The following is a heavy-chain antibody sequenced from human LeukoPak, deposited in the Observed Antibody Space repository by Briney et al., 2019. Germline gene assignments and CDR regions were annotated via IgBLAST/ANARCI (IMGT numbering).Heavy chain of an antibody. D-gene: IGHD2-15*01. J-gene: IGHJ4*02. CDR2: IFHTGTT. CDR1: GGSISSYY. CDR3: SRLVVGDTPNFDY. Sequence: SGTLSLTCTVSGGSISSYYWSWIRQPPGKGLEWIGYIFHTGTTNYNPSLKSRVTISVDTSKNQFSLKLRSVTAADTAVYYCSRLVVGDTPNFDYWGQGTLVTVSS. V-gene: IGHV4-59*08.